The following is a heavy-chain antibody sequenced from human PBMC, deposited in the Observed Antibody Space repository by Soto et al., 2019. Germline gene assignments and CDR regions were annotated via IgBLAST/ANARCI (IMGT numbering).Heavy chain of an antibody. J-gene: IGHJ4*02. CDR3: AAVAGTSAFVGYFEY. D-gene: IGHD6-19*01. CDR2: IIPARDVE. V-gene: IGHV1-69*02. CDR1: GGTLSTYT. Sequence: QGLLVQSGAEVKKPGSSVKVSCKAPGGTLSTYTLTWLRQAPGQGPEWMGRIIPARDVEDYAQQFQGRVTITADTSTSTAYMELHSLRSDDTAVYYCAAVAGTSAFVGYFEYWGQGTLVTVAS.